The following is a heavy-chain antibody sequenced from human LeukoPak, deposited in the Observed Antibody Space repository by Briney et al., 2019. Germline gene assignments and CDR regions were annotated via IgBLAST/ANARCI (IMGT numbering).Heavy chain of an antibody. J-gene: IGHJ6*02. Sequence: GGSLRLSCAVSGFPFSSYATSWVRQAPGKGLEWVSGISGSGGSTYYADSVRGRFTISRDNSKNTLYLQMSSLSPEDTAVYYCAKVLGYYYGSGSSLFGMDVWGQGTTVTVSS. CDR2: ISGSGGST. D-gene: IGHD3-10*01. CDR3: AKVLGYYYGSGSSLFGMDV. CDR1: GFPFSSYA. V-gene: IGHV3-23*01.